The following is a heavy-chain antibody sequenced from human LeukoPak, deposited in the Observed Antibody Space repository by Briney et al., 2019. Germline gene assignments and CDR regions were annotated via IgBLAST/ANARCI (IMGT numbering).Heavy chain of an antibody. D-gene: IGHD3-10*01. CDR2: IYSSGNT. V-gene: IGHV4-59*01. CDR1: GSSISTFY. Sequence: SETLSLTSSVSGSSISTFYWSWNGQSPWKGLEWIGHIYSSGNTDYNSSLKSRVTISVDSSKSPFSLMLSSVTATDTAVTSGASSRWKGVGPDFDYWGQGILVTVSS. CDR3: ASSRWKGVGPDFDY. J-gene: IGHJ4*02.